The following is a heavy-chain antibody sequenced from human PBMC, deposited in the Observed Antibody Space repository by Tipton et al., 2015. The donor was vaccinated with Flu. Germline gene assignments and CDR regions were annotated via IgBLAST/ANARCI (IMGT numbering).Heavy chain of an antibody. V-gene: IGHV4-4*07. CDR1: GDSMSSFY. Sequence: TLSLTCTVSGDSMSSFYWSWIRQPAGKGLEWIGRMYASGSTKYNPSLKSRVTMSVDTSKKQFSLELTSVTAADTAVYYCARESPPDYWGQGILVTVSS. CDR2: MYASGST. J-gene: IGHJ4*02. CDR3: ARESPPDY.